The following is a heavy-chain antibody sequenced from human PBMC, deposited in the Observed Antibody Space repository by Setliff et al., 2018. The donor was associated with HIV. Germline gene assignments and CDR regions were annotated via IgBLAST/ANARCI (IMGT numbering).Heavy chain of an antibody. V-gene: IGHV4-39*01. CDR1: GGSISSSTYY. CDR2: IFYTGST. D-gene: IGHD2-8*01. Sequence: SETLSLTCSVSGGSISSSTYYWGWIRQPPGKGLEWIGDIFYTGSTYYNPSLKSRVAISIDTSENQFSLKLTSVTAADTADYYCARRGRDGVLIVFATGFDPWGQGTLVTVS. CDR3: ARRGRDGVLIVFATGFDP. J-gene: IGHJ5*02.